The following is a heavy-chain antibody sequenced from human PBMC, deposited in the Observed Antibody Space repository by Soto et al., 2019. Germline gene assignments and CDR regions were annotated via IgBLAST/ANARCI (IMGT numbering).Heavy chain of an antibody. Sequence: GGSLRLSCAASGFTFSDYYMNWIRQAPGKGLEWVSYISSSGSTIYYADSVKGRFTISRDNAKNSLYLQMNSLRAEDTAVYYCTRDFGDIVATDWSYFDYWGQGTLVTVSS. J-gene: IGHJ4*02. D-gene: IGHD5-12*01. CDR3: TRDFGDIVATDWSYFDY. V-gene: IGHV3-11*01. CDR2: ISSSGSTI. CDR1: GFTFSDYY.